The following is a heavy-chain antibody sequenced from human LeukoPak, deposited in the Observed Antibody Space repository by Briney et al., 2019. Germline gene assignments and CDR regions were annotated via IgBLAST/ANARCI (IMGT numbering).Heavy chain of an antibody. V-gene: IGHV5-51*01. D-gene: IGHD6-19*01. CDR2: IYPGDSDT. Sequence: GESLKISCKGSGYSFTNYWIGWVRQMPGKGLGGMGIIYPGDSDTRYSPSFQGQVTISADKSISTAYLQWSSLKASDTAMYYCARVRYGSGWYFDYWGQGTLVTVSS. CDR1: GYSFTNYW. CDR3: ARVRYGSGWYFDY. J-gene: IGHJ4*02.